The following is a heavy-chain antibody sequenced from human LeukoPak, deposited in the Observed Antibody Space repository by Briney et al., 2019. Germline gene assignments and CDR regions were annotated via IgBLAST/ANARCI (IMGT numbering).Heavy chain of an antibody. J-gene: IGHJ3*02. D-gene: IGHD1-14*01. V-gene: IGHV3-23*01. CDR2: IGYRGGSI. Sequence: PGGSLRLSCAASGFSFSYYAMSWVRQAPGKGLEWVSIIGYRGGSIYYGNSVKGRFTISRDNSENTLSLQMNGLRPEDTAVYYCAKDVESGPDTGPLNAFDIWGQGTMVTVSS. CDR1: GFSFSYYA. CDR3: AKDVESGPDTGPLNAFDI.